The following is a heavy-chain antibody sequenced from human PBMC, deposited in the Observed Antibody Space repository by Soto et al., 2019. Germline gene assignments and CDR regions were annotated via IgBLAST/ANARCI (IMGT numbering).Heavy chain of an antibody. V-gene: IGHV4-59*01. CDR3: ARSRGSGWSFDY. D-gene: IGHD6-19*01. CDR2: IYYSGST. J-gene: IGHJ4*02. Sequence: QVQLQESGPGLVNPSETLSLTCSVSGGSISTYYWSWFRQAPGKGLEWIGYIYYSGSTKHNPSLKSRDTISLDKAKNDFLLKLKALDAAYSAVYYCARSRGSGWSFDYWGQGTLVTVS. CDR1: GGSISTYY.